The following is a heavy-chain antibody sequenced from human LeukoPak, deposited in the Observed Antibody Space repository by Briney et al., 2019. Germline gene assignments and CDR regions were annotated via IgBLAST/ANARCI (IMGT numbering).Heavy chain of an antibody. Sequence: SETLSLTCTVSGGSISSYYWSWIRQPPGKGLEWIGYIYYSGSTNCNPSLKSRVTISVDTSKNQFSLKLSSVTAADTAVYYCARDPRYCTNGVCYSNWYFDLWGRGTLVTVSS. CDR3: ARDPRYCTNGVCYSNWYFDL. CDR2: IYYSGST. J-gene: IGHJ2*01. CDR1: GGSISSYY. D-gene: IGHD2-8*01. V-gene: IGHV4-59*01.